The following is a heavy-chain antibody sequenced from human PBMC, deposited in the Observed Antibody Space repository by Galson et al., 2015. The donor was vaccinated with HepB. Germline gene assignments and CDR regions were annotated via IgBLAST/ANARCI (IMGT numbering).Heavy chain of an antibody. CDR3: AKPKMPANPHAGPFDY. CDR1: GFTFSSYA. D-gene: IGHD1-14*01. J-gene: IGHJ4*02. Sequence: SLRLSCAASGFTFSSYAMSWVRQAPGKGLEWVSAISGSGGSTYYADSVKGRFTISRDNSKNTLYLQMNSLRAEDTAVYYCAKPKMPANPHAGPFDYWGQGTLVTVSS. V-gene: IGHV3-23*01. CDR2: ISGSGGST.